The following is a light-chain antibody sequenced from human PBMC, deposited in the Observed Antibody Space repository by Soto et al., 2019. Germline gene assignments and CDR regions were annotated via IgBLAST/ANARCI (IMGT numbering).Light chain of an antibody. J-gene: IGKJ5*01. CDR2: DAS. Sequence: EIAMTQSPATLSVSPGERATLSCRASQSVSSKLAWYQQKPGQAPRLLIYDASTRATGIPARFSGSGSGTDFTLTISRLEPEDFAVYYCQYYDKLAKAITFGQGTRLEIK. CDR3: QYYDKLAKAIT. CDR1: QSVSSK. V-gene: IGKV3-15*01.